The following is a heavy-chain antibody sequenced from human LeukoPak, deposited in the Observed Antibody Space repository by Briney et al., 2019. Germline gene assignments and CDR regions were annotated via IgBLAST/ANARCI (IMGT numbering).Heavy chain of an antibody. CDR1: GYSINSGYY. D-gene: IGHD2-2*01. J-gene: IGHJ3*01. V-gene: IGHV4-38-2*01. Sequence: SETLSLTCAVSGYSINSGYYWGWIRQPPGKGLEWIGSIYHSGSTYYNPSLKSRVTISVDTSKNQFSLKLSSVTAADTAMYYCARNIVVVPTVTGAFDVWGQGTMVTVSS. CDR3: ARNIVVVPTVTGAFDV. CDR2: IYHSGST.